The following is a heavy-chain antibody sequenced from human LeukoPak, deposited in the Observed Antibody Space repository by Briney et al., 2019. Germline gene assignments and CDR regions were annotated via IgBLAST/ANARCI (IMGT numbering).Heavy chain of an antibody. V-gene: IGHV4-61*02. CDR3: ARDRIAAAAFDY. J-gene: IGHJ4*02. CDR2: IYTSGST. Sequence: PSETLSLTCTVSGGSISSGSYYWSWIRQPAGKGLEWIGRIYTSGSTNYNPSLKSRVTISVYTSKNQFSLKLGSVTAADTAVYYCARDRIAAAAFDYWGQGTLVTVSS. CDR1: GGSISSGSYY. D-gene: IGHD6-13*01.